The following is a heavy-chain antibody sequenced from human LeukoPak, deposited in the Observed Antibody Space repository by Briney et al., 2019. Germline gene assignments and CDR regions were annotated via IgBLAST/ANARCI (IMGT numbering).Heavy chain of an antibody. Sequence: SETLSHTCTVSGGSISSSSYYWGWIRQPPGKGLEWIGSIYYSGSTYYNPSLKSRVTISVDTSKNQFSLKLSSVTAADTAVYYCASLVAGFDAFDIWGQGTMVTVSS. V-gene: IGHV4-39*01. CDR3: ASLVAGFDAFDI. D-gene: IGHD6-19*01. J-gene: IGHJ3*02. CDR1: GGSISSSSYY. CDR2: IYYSGST.